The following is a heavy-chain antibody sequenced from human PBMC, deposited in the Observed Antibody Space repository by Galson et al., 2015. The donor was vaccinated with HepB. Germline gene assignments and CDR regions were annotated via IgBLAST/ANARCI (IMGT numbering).Heavy chain of an antibody. Sequence: RLSCAGSGFVFSDFDLNWVRQAPGKGLEWVSYISSSGGMIYYADSVKGHITVSRDNAKNSMYLRLRDLRVGDTGIYYCVRGRAIAAVTNWFDSWCQGTLVTISS. V-gene: IGHV3-48*03. CDR2: ISSSGGMI. D-gene: IGHD6-6*01. CDR3: VRGRAIAAVTNWFDS. J-gene: IGHJ5*01. CDR1: GFVFSDFD.